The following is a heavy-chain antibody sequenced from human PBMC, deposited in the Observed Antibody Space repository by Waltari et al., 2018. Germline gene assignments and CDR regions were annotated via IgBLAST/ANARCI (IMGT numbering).Heavy chain of an antibody. V-gene: IGHV4-30-4*01. CDR1: GCPISSGDYY. CDR3: ARGSYDTSGYYYLNY. D-gene: IGHD3-22*01. J-gene: IGHJ4*02. CDR2: IYFGGST. Sequence: QVQLQESGPGLVKPSPTLSLTCTVSGCPISSGDYYWSWIRQPPGKGLEWIGYIYFGGSTYYNPSLKSRLTISLDTSKNQFSLKLSSVTAADTAMYYCARGSYDTSGYYYLNYWGQGTLVTVSS.